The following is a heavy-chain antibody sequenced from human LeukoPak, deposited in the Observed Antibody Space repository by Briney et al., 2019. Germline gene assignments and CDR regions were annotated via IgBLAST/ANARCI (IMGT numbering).Heavy chain of an antibody. Sequence: GGSLRLSCAASGFTFRSYDMHWVRQATGKGLEWVSGIGTVGDTYYAGSVKGQFTIARENAKNSLYLQMNSLRAGDTAVYYCARGAGTGFDPWGQGTLVTVSS. CDR3: ARGAGTGFDP. D-gene: IGHD6-19*01. J-gene: IGHJ5*02. CDR1: GFTFRSYD. V-gene: IGHV3-13*01. CDR2: IGTVGDT.